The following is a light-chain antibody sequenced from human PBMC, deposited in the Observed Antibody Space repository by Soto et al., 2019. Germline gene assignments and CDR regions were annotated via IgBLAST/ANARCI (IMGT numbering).Light chain of an antibody. CDR2: GAS. V-gene: IGKV3-20*01. CDR3: QHYGRSPPSWT. CDR1: RSVSSGY. J-gene: IGKJ1*01. Sequence: ETVLTQSPGTLSLSPGERATLFCRASRSVSSGYLAWYQQKPGQAPRLLIYGASSRATGIPDRFSGSGSGTDFTLTISRLEPEDFAVYYCQHYGRSPPSWTFGQGTKVEIK.